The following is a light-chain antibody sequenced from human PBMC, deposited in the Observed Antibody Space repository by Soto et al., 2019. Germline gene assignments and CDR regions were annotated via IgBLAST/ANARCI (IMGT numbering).Light chain of an antibody. CDR2: KTS. CDR3: QHYNSYSP. V-gene: IGKV1-5*03. Sequence: DIQMTQSPSTLSASVGDRVTITCRASQTISNLLAWYQQTPGKAPKILIYKTSTLERGVPSRFSGSGSGTKFTLTISSVQPDDFATYYCQHYNSYSPFGGGTKVEIK. J-gene: IGKJ4*02. CDR1: QTISNL.